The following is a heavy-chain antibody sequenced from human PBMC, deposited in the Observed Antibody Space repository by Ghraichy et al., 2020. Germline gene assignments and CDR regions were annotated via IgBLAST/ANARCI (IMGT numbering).Heavy chain of an antibody. CDR1: GGSISSDY. D-gene: IGHD4-23*01. CDR2: IYYSGST. Sequence: SETLSLTCTVSGGSISSDYWSWIRQPPGKGLVWIGYIYYSGSTNYNPSLKSRVTISVDTSKNQFSLKLSSVTAADTAVYYCARGPAYGGNPNFDYWGQGTLVTVSA. V-gene: IGHV4-59*01. J-gene: IGHJ4*02. CDR3: ARGPAYGGNPNFDY.